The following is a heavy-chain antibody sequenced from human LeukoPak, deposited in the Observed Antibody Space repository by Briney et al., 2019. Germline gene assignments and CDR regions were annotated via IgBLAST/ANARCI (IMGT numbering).Heavy chain of an antibody. CDR2: ISSNGGST. J-gene: IGHJ4*02. D-gene: IGHD2-15*01. CDR3: VKDRWGYCSGGSCYTLDC. CDR1: GFTFSSYA. V-gene: IGHV3-64D*09. Sequence: PGGSLRLSCSASGFTFSSYAMHWVRQAPGKGLEYISAISSNGGSTYCADSVKGRFSISRDNSKNTLYLQMSSLRAEDTAVYYCVKDRWGYCSGGSCYTLDCWGQGTLVTV.